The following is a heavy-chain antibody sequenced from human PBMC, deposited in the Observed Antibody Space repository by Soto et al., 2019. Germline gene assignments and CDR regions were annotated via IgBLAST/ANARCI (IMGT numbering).Heavy chain of an antibody. J-gene: IGHJ6*02. CDR2: LNCKTGGT. Sequence: ASVQVSCKASGFPLSDYYILWVRQAPGHGLEWMAWLNCKTGGTNVPQKSRGRVTLTRDTSISTAYVELSRLRSDDTAVYDCATAGYCSSTSCYTFYYYYGMDVWGQGTTVTVSS. CDR3: ATAGYCSSTSCYTFYYYYGMDV. D-gene: IGHD2-2*02. V-gene: IGHV1-2*02. CDR1: GFPLSDYY.